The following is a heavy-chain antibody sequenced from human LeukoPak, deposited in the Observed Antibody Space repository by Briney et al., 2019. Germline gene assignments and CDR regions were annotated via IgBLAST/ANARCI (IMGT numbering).Heavy chain of an antibody. V-gene: IGHV4-34*01. CDR1: GGSFSGYY. CDR2: INHSGST. D-gene: IGHD5-18*01. CDR3: ATGYSYIDY. Sequence: PSETLSLTCAVYGGSFSGYYWSWIRQPPGKGLEWIGEINHSGSTNYNPSLKSRVTISVDTSKNQFSLKLSSVTAADTAVYHCATGYSYIDYWGQGTLVTVSS. J-gene: IGHJ4*02.